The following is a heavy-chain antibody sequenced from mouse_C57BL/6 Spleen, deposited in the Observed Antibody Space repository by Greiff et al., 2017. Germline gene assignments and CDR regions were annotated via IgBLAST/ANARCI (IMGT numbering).Heavy chain of an antibody. Sequence: QVQLQQPGAELVKPGASVKMSCKASGYTFTSYWITWVKQRPGQGLEWIGDIYPGSGSTNYNEKFKSKATLTVDPSYSTAYMQLSSLTSEDSAVYYCARNYYDSSDWGQGTTLTVSS. CDR2: IYPGSGST. CDR3: ARNYYDSSD. D-gene: IGHD1-1*01. V-gene: IGHV1-55*01. CDR1: GYTFTSYW. J-gene: IGHJ2*01.